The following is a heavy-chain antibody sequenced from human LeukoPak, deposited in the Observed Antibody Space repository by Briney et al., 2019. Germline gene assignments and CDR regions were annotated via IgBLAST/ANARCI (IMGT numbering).Heavy chain of an antibody. J-gene: IGHJ4*02. V-gene: IGHV4-39*07. CDR1: GGSISSSAYY. CDR2: INHSGGT. CDR3: ARAFYYDSSGYYYFDY. D-gene: IGHD3-22*01. Sequence: ESSETLSLTCTVSGGSISSSAYYWGWIRQPPGKGLEWNGEINHSGGTNYNPSLKSRVTISVDTSKNQFSLKLSSVTAADTAVYYCARAFYYDSSGYYYFDYWGQGTLVTVSS.